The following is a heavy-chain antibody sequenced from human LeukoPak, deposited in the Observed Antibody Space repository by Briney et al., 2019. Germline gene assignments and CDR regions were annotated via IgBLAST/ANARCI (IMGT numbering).Heavy chain of an antibody. D-gene: IGHD2-2*01. V-gene: IGHV3-48*01. CDR3: ARDPCSSTSCYAGWFDP. J-gene: IGHJ5*02. CDR2: ISSSSSTI. Sequence: GGSLRLSCAASGFTFSSYSMSWVRQAPGKGLEWVSYISSSSSTIYYADSVKGRFTISRDNAKNSLYLQMNSLRAEDTAVYYCARDPCSSTSCYAGWFDPWGQGTLVTVSS. CDR1: GFTFSSYS.